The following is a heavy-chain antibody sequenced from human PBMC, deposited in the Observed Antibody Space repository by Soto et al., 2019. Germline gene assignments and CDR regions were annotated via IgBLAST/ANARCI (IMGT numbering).Heavy chain of an antibody. Sequence: EVQLVESGGGLIQPGGSLRLSCAASGFTVSSYYMSWVRQAPGKGLEWVSVIYSGGSTYYADSVKSRFTTSRDNSKNTLYLQMNSLGAEDTAVYYCASWRPLHYWGQGTLVTVSS. CDR2: IYSGGST. D-gene: IGHD3-10*01. CDR3: ASWRPLHY. J-gene: IGHJ4*02. V-gene: IGHV3-53*01. CDR1: GFTVSSYY.